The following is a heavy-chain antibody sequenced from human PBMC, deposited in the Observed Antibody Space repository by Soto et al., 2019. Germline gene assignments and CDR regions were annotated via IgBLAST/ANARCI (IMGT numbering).Heavy chain of an antibody. CDR1: GDTFSRST. J-gene: IGHJ4*02. CDR3: AIANYGDDDY. D-gene: IGHD4-17*01. Sequence: QVQLVQSGAEVKKPGASVKVSCKTSGDTFSRSTISWVRQAPGQGLEWMGWISAYSGNVKYAWKFQDRVTMTTDTSTSTASVDLRSLRFDDTAVYYCAIANYGDDDYWGQGTLVTVSS. CDR2: ISAYSGNV. V-gene: IGHV1-18*01.